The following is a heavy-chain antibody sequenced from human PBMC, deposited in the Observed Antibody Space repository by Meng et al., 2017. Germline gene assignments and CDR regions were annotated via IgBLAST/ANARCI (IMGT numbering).Heavy chain of an antibody. CDR1: GFTFSSYG. V-gene: IGHV3-33*01. Sequence: VQRVGSGGGLRPPVRSLRLSCAASGFTFSSYGIHWVRRAPGEGLEGVAVIWYDESNKYYADSVKGRFTISRDNSKNTLYLQMNSLRAEDTAVYYCARGLSTTYWYFDLWGRGTLVTVSS. CDR2: IWYDESNK. D-gene: IGHD2/OR15-2a*01. CDR3: ARGLSTTYWYFDL. J-gene: IGHJ2*01.